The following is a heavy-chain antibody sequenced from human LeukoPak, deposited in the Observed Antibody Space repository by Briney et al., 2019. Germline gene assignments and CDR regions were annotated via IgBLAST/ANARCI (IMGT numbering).Heavy chain of an antibody. CDR1: GGSFSGYY. V-gene: IGHV4-34*01. CDR2: MNPSGST. CDR3: ARGRQDVTMIVVVMTAVSYYLDV. J-gene: IGHJ6*03. Sequence: SQTLSLTCAVYGGSFSGYYWTWIRQTPGKGLEWIGEMNPSGSTNYNPSLKSRVTISVDTSKNQFSLKLSSVTAADTAVYYCARGRQDVTMIVVVMTAVSYYLDVWGKGTTVTVS. D-gene: IGHD3-22*01.